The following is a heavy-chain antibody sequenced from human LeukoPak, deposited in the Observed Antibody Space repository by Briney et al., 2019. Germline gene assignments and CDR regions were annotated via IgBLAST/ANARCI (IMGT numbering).Heavy chain of an antibody. CDR2: ISGSGGNT. V-gene: IGHV3-23*01. J-gene: IGHJ4*02. CDR1: GFSFSSYA. CDR3: AKDQTTYDFWVY. Sequence: GGSLRLSCAASGFSFSSYAMSWFRQAPGKGLEWVSTISGSGGNTYSAESVKGRFTISRDNSKNTLYLQMNGLRAEDTALYYCAKDQTTYDFWVYWGQGTLVTVSS. D-gene: IGHD3-3*01.